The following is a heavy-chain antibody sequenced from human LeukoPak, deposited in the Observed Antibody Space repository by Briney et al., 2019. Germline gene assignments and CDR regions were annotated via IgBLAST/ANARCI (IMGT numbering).Heavy chain of an antibody. CDR3: ARAGSGYDDVLRTLSFFFDY. Sequence: ASETLSLTCTVSGGSISSGDYYWSWIRQPPGKGLEWIGYIYYSGSTYYNPSLKSRVTISVDTSKNQFSLKLSSVTPADTAVYYCARAGSGYDDVLRTLSFFFDYWGQGTLVTVSS. D-gene: IGHD5-12*01. CDR1: GGSISSGDYY. V-gene: IGHV4-30-4*01. J-gene: IGHJ4*02. CDR2: IYYSGST.